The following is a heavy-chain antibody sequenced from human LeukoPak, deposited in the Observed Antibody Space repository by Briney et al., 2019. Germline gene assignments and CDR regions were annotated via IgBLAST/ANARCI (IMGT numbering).Heavy chain of an antibody. Sequence: GGTLRLSCAASGFTFSSYGMSWVRQAPGKGLEWVSAISGSGGSTYYADSVKGRFTISRDNSKNTLYLQMNSLRAEDTAVYYCAKDKTYYYGSGSYGSDYFDYWGQGTLVTVSS. J-gene: IGHJ4*02. CDR3: AKDKTYYYGSGSYGSDYFDY. CDR1: GFTFSSYG. CDR2: ISGSGGST. V-gene: IGHV3-23*01. D-gene: IGHD3-10*01.